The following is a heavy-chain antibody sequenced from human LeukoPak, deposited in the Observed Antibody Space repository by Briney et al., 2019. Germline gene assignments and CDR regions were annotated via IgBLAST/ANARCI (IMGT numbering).Heavy chain of an antibody. V-gene: IGHV4-59*02. CDR2: IYYSGST. CDR3: ARGGSTAFDY. J-gene: IGHJ4*02. D-gene: IGHD1-26*01. CDR1: GGSVSSFY. Sequence: SETLSLTCTVSGGSVSSFYRSWIRRPPGKGLEWIGHIYYSGSTSYNPSLKSRLTISADTSKNQFSLKLSSVTAADTAVYYCARGGSTAFDYWGQGTLVTVAS.